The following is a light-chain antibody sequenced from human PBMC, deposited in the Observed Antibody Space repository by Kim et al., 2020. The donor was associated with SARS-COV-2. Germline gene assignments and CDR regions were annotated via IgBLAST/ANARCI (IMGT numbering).Light chain of an antibody. CDR1: QDISNY. V-gene: IGKV1-33*01. J-gene: IGKJ2*01. CDR2: DAS. Sequence: SASVGDRVTITCQASQDISNYLIWYEQKTGKAPKLLIYDASNLETGVPSRFSGRGSGTDFTFTISSLQPEDIATYYCQQYDNLPYTFGQGTKLEI. CDR3: QQYDNLPYT.